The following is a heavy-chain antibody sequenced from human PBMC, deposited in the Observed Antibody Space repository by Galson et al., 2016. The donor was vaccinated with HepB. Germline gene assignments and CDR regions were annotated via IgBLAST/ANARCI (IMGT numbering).Heavy chain of an antibody. CDR1: GASMNRFY. CDR3: ARVYSSDWYSSFDS. Sequence: SETLSLTCTVSGASMNRFYWSWIRQPPGKGLEWIGYIYHTGSTNYNPSVKSRATISVDMSKNQFSLKLTSMTAADTAVYYCARVYSSDWYSSFDSWGQGTLVTVSS. D-gene: IGHD6-19*01. V-gene: IGHV4-59*01. CDR2: IYHTGST. J-gene: IGHJ4*02.